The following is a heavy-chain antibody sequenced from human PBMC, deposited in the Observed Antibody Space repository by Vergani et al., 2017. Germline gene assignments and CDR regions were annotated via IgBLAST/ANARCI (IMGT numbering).Heavy chain of an antibody. CDR1: GGSISSGGYY. J-gene: IGHJ4*02. D-gene: IGHD1-26*01. Sequence: VQLVESGPGLVKPSQTLSLTCTVSGGSISSGGYYWSWIRQHPGKGLEWIGYIYYSGSTYYNPSLKSRVTISVDTSKNQFSLKLSSVTAADTAVYYCARDQAGATTFDYWGQGTLVTVSS. CDR2: IYYSGST. CDR3: ARDQAGATTFDY. V-gene: IGHV4-31*03.